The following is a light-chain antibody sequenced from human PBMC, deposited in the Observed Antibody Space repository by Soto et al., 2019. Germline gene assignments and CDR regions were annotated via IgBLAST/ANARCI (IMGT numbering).Light chain of an antibody. CDR2: GAS. J-gene: IGKJ4*01. CDR3: QQYDSSPLT. V-gene: IGKV3-20*01. Sequence: EIVLTQSPGTLSLSPGESATLSCRASQSLSSSYLAWYQQKPGQAPRLLIYGASSRATGIPDRFSGSGSGTDFSLTISRLEPEDFAVYYCQQYDSSPLTFGGGNKVEIK. CDR1: QSLSSSY.